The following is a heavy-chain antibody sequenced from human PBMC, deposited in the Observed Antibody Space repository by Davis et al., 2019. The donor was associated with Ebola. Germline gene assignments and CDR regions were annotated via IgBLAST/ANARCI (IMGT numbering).Heavy chain of an antibody. CDR1: GFPFSVYF. CDR3: VTENWYRFES. D-gene: IGHD1/OR15-1a*01. V-gene: IGHV3-72*01. CDR2: SRNKENRYST. Sequence: GESLKISCAASGFPFSVYFMDWGRLTPGKGLEWVGLSRNKENRYSTEYAASVKGRFTISRDDSKNLLYLEMNGLRTEDTAVYYCVTENWYRFESWGQGPLVTVSS. J-gene: IGHJ4*02.